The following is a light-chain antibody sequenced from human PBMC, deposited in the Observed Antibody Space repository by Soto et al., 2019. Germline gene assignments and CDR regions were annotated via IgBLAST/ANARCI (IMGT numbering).Light chain of an antibody. CDR3: VVYMGSGSVV. CDR1: SGSVSTSYY. J-gene: IGLJ2*01. CDR2: NTN. V-gene: IGLV8-61*01. Sequence: QTVVTQEPSLSVSPGGTVTLTCGLSSGSVSTSYYPSWYQQTPGQAPRTLIYNTNSRSSGVPDRFSGSILGNKAALTITGAQADDESDYYCVVYMGSGSVVFGGGTKLTVL.